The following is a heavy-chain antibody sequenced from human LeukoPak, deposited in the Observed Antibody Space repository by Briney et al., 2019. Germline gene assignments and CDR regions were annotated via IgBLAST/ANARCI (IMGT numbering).Heavy chain of an antibody. J-gene: IGHJ6*03. CDR2: IYYSGST. Sequence: SETLSLTCNVSGDSISSSSHYWGWIRQPPGKGLEWIGTIYYSGSTYYNPSLKSRVTISVDTSKNQFSLNVSSVTAADTAVYYCARRDYYETYMDVWGNGTTVTVSS. CDR1: GDSISSSSHY. V-gene: IGHV4-39*01. D-gene: IGHD3-22*01. CDR3: ARRDYYETYMDV.